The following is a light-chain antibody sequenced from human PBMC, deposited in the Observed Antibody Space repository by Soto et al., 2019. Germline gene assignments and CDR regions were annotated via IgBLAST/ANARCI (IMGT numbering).Light chain of an antibody. V-gene: IGKV1-5*03. CDR2: KAS. Sequence: DIQMTQSPSTLSASVGDRVTITCRASQSISSWLAWYQQKPGKAPKLLIYKASSLESGVPSRFSGSESGTEFSLTISSLQPDDFATYYCQHYNSFPWTFGQGTKVDI. J-gene: IGKJ1*01. CDR1: QSISSW. CDR3: QHYNSFPWT.